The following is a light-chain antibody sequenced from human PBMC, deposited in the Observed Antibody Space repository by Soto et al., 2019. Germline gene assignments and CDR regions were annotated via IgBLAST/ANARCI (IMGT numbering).Light chain of an antibody. Sequence: QSALTQPASVSGSPGQSITISCTGTSSDVGGYNYVWYQQHPGKAPKLMIYDVSNRPSGVSNRFSGSKSGNTASLTISGLQAEDEADYYCSSYTSSSTLYVFGTGTKLTVL. V-gene: IGLV2-14*01. CDR2: DVS. J-gene: IGLJ1*01. CDR1: SSDVGGYNY. CDR3: SSYTSSSTLYV.